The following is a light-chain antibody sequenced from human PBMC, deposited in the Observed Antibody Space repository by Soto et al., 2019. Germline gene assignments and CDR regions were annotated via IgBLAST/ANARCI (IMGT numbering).Light chain of an antibody. CDR3: QKYNSAPRT. J-gene: IGKJ4*01. CDR2: ATS. Sequence: DVQMTQSPSSLSAFVGDRVTITCRASQGIAPYLAWFQQKPGKVPKLLIYATSTLQSGVPSRFSGSGSGTDFTLTINSLQSEDVGTYYGQKYNSAPRTVGGGTKVEIK. CDR1: QGIAPY. V-gene: IGKV1-27*01.